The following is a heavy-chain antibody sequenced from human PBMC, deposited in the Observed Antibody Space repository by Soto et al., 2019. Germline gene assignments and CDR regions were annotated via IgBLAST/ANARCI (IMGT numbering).Heavy chain of an antibody. CDR1: GGSISSSSYY. Sequence: PSETLSLTCTVSGGSISSSSYYWGWIRQPPGKGLEWIGSIYYSGSTYYNPSLKSRVTISVDTSKNQFSLKLSSVTAADTAVYYCARREYSSSSDLDPWGQGTLVTVSS. CDR2: IYYSGST. J-gene: IGHJ5*02. CDR3: ARREYSSSSDLDP. V-gene: IGHV4-39*01. D-gene: IGHD6-6*01.